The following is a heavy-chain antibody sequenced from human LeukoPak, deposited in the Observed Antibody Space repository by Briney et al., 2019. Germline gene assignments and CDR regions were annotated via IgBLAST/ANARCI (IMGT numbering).Heavy chain of an antibody. J-gene: IGHJ6*03. CDR1: GFTFSSYE. D-gene: IGHD1-1*01. CDR3: ARLQVSRKNWNDRYYYYYMDV. Sequence: PGGSLILSCAASGFTFSSYEMNWVRQAPGKGLEWVSSIRSTSIYIYYADSVKGRFTISRDNAKNSLYLQMNSLRAEDTAVYYCARLQVSRKNWNDRYYYYYMDVWGKGTTVTVSS. CDR2: IRSTSIYI. V-gene: IGHV3-21*01.